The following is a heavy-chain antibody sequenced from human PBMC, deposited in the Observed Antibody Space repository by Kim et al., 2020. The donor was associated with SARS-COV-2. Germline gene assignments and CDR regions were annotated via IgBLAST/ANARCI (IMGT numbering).Heavy chain of an antibody. J-gene: IGHJ3*02. D-gene: IGHD3-16*01. V-gene: IGHV3-9*01. CDR3: AKDMDGGFNAFDI. CDR2: ISWNSGSI. CDR1: GFTFDDYA. Sequence: GGSLRLSCAASGFTFDDYAMHWVRQAPGKGLEWVSGISWNSGSIGYADSVKGRFTISRDNAKNSLYLQMNSLRAEDTALYYCAKDMDGGFNAFDIWGQGTMVTVSS.